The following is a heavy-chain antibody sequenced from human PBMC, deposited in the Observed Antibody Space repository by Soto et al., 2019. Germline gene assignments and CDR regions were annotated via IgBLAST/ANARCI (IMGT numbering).Heavy chain of an antibody. V-gene: IGHV1-69*12. D-gene: IGHD3-22*01. Sequence: QVQLVQSGAAVKKPGSSVKVSCKASGGTFSSYAISWVRQAPGQGLEWMGGIIPIFGTANYAQKFQGRVTITADESTSTAYMELSSLRSADTAVYYCARAWDYYDSSGYSLLRYWGQGTLVTVSS. CDR1: GGTFSSYA. J-gene: IGHJ4*02. CDR3: ARAWDYYDSSGYSLLRY. CDR2: IIPIFGTA.